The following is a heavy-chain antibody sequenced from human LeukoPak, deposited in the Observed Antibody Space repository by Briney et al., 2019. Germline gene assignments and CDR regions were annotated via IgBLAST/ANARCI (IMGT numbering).Heavy chain of an antibody. Sequence: GGSLRLSCAASGFTFSNYAMHWVRQAPGKGLEWVAVISYDGSNKNYGDSVKGRFTISRDNAKNSLYLQMNSLKPEDTAVYYCARVAEAAAFDSWGQGTLVTVSS. CDR1: GFTFSNYA. V-gene: IGHV3-30*04. CDR2: ISYDGSNK. J-gene: IGHJ4*02. D-gene: IGHD6-13*01. CDR3: ARVAEAAAFDS.